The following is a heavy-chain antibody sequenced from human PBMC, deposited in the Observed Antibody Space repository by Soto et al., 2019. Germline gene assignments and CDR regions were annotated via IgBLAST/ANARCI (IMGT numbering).Heavy chain of an antibody. J-gene: IGHJ6*02. V-gene: IGHV4-39*07. D-gene: IGHD4-17*01. CDR3: AREEKHDYVPYGMDV. CDR1: GGSISSSSYY. Sequence: PSETLSLTCTVPGGSISSSSYYWGWIRQPPGKGLEWIGSIYYSGSTYYNPSLKSRVTISVDTSKNQFSLKLSSVTAADTAVYYCAREEKHDYVPYGMDVWGQGTTVTVSS. CDR2: IYYSGST.